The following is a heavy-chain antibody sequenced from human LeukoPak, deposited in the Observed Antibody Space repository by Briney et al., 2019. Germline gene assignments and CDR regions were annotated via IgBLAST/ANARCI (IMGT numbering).Heavy chain of an antibody. CDR1: GFTFSSYA. CDR3: ASWLNPVAGWYYFDY. D-gene: IGHD6-19*01. V-gene: IGHV3-30*04. Sequence: GGSLRLSCAASGFTFSSYAMHWVRQAPGKGLEWVAVISYDGSNKYYADSVKGRFTISRDNSKNTLYLQMDSLRAEDTAVYYCASWLNPVAGWYYFDYWGQGTLVTVSS. J-gene: IGHJ4*02. CDR2: ISYDGSNK.